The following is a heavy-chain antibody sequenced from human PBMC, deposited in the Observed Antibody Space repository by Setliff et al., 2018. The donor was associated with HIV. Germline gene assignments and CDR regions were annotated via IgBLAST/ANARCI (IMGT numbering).Heavy chain of an antibody. D-gene: IGHD3-22*01. Sequence: SVTVSCKASGGTFINSAFNWVRQAPGQGLDWMGSIIPIFGTGNYAQNCQGRVTITADGSTSTAYMELTSLRSEDTAVYYCATGRHDYDSSDYPANPFDVWGQGTRVTVS. CDR2: IIPIFGTG. V-gene: IGHV1-69*13. CDR1: GGTFINSA. J-gene: IGHJ3*01. CDR3: ATGRHDYDSSDYPANPFDV.